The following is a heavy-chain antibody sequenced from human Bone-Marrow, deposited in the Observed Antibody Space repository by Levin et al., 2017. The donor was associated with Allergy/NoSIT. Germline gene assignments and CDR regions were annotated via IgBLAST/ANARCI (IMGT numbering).Heavy chain of an antibody. V-gene: IGHV3-23*01. CDR2: ISASGDYT. J-gene: IGHJ5*02. D-gene: IGHD1-1*01. Sequence: LSLTCVGSGFIFANYGMNWVRQAPGKGLEWVSGISASGDYTYYPDSVKGRFTISRDNSKNTLYLEMNSLRVEDTAFYYCAKAGATTEKNWFDRWGQGTLVTVSS. CDR3: AKAGATTEKNWFDR. CDR1: GFIFANYG.